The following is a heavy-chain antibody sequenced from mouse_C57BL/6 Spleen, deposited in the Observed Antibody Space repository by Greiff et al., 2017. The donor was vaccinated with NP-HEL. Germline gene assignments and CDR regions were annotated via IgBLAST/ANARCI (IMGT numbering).Heavy chain of an antibody. CDR3: ARSPYYGNYEAMDY. CDR2: IYWDDDK. Sequence: QVTLKVSGPGILQSSQSLSLTCSFSGFSLSTSGMGVSWFRQPSGKGLEWLAHIYWDDDKRYNPSLKSRLTIAKNTSRNQIFLKITSVATADTATYYCARSPYYGNYEAMDYWGQGTSVTVSS. J-gene: IGHJ4*01. V-gene: IGHV8-12*01. D-gene: IGHD2-10*01. CDR1: GFSLSTSGMG.